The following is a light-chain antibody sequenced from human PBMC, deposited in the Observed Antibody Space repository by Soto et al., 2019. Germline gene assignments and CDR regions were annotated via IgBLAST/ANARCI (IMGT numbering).Light chain of an antibody. CDR2: EVS. J-gene: IGLJ1*01. CDR3: SSYTGSSTYV. CDR1: SSDVGGYNY. V-gene: IGLV2-14*01. Sequence: QSALTQPASASGSPGQSITISCTGTSSDVGGYNYVSWYQHHPGKAPKLMIYEVSNRPSGLSNRFSGSKSGNTASLTISGLQAEDEADYYCSSYTGSSTYVFGTGTKVTVL.